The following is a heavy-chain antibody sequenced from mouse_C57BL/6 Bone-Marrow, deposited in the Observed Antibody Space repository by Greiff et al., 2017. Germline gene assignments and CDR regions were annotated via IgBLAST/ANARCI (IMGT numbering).Heavy chain of an antibody. J-gene: IGHJ4*01. V-gene: IGHV1-81*01. Sequence: QVQLQQSGAELARPGASVKLSCKASGYTFTSYGISWVKQRTGQGLEWIGEIYPRSGNTYYNEKFKGKATLTADKSSSTAYMELRSLTSEDSAVYFCARSNYYGSRWAMDYWGQGTSVTVSS. CDR2: IYPRSGNT. D-gene: IGHD1-1*01. CDR1: GYTFTSYG. CDR3: ARSNYYGSRWAMDY.